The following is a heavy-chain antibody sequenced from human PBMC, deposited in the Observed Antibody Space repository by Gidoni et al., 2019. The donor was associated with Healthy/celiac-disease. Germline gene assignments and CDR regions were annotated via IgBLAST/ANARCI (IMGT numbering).Heavy chain of an antibody. D-gene: IGHD4-17*01. V-gene: IGHV3-30-3*01. CDR1: GFTFSSYA. CDR3: ARDLGDYGDYPRGGPATSGGYGMDV. J-gene: IGHJ6*02. Sequence: QVQLVESGGGVVQPGRSLRLSCAASGFTFSSYAMHWVRPAPGKGLEWVAVISYDGSNKYYADSVKGRFTISRDNSKNTLYLQMNSLRAEDTAVYYCARDLGDYGDYPRGGPATSGGYGMDVWGQGTTVTVSS. CDR2: ISYDGSNK.